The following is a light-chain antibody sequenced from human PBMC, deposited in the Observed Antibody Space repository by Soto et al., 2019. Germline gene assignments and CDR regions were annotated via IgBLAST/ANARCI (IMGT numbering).Light chain of an antibody. CDR2: GAS. J-gene: IGKJ2*01. CDR3: QQYNNLAPDT. Sequence: EIILTQSPASLSVSPGERATLSCRASQSVNNNLAWYQQKPGQAPMLLIYGASTRATGIPGRFRGSGSGTEFTLTITSLQSEDFAVYFCQQYNNLAPDTFGQGTKLEIK. V-gene: IGKV3-15*01. CDR1: QSVNNN.